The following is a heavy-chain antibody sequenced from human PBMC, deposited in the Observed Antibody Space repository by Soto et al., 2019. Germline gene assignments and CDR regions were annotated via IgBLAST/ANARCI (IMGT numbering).Heavy chain of an antibody. CDR2: IVVGSGNT. D-gene: IGHD2-2*01. CDR1: GFTFTSSA. J-gene: IGHJ6*02. V-gene: IGHV1-58*01. Sequence: QMQLMQSGPEVKKPGTSVKVSCKASGFTFTSSAVQWVRQARGQRLAWIGWIVVGSGNTNYAQKFQERVTITRDMSTSTAYMELSSLRSEDTAVYYCAAGSKYCSSTSCYQYYYGMDVWGQGTTVTVSS. CDR3: AAGSKYCSSTSCYQYYYGMDV.